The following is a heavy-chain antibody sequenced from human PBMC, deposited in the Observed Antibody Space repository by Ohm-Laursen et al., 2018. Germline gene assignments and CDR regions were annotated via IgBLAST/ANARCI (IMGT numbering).Heavy chain of an antibody. CDR3: ARALGGYPISYYYGMDV. V-gene: IGHV4-31*02. J-gene: IGHJ6*02. CDR1: GGSISSGGYY. CDR2: IYYSGST. D-gene: IGHD7-27*01. Sequence: TLSLTWSVSGGSISSGGYYWSWIRQHPGKGLEWIGYIYYSGSTYYNPSLKSRVTISVDTSKNQFSLKLSSVTAADTAVYYCARALGGYPISYYYGMDVWGQGTTVTVSS.